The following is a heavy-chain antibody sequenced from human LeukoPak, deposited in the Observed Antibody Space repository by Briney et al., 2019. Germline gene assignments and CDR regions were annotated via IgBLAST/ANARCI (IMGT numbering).Heavy chain of an antibody. CDR2: ISSGSSYI. V-gene: IGHV3-21*01. CDR1: GFTFSSYG. Sequence: GGSLRLSCTASGFTFSSYGMHWVRQVPGKGLEWVSSISSGSSYIYYTDSVKGRFTISRDDAKNSLYLQMNSLRAEDTAVYYCARISSSSDLYYNGMDVWGQGTTVTVSS. CDR3: ARISSSSDLYYNGMDV. J-gene: IGHJ6*02. D-gene: IGHD6-6*01.